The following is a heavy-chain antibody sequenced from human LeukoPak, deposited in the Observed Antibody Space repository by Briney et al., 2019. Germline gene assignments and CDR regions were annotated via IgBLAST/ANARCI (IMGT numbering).Heavy chain of an antibody. Sequence: GESLQISFKGSGYSFTSYWIGWVRPVPGKGLEWMGIIYPADSDTRYSPSFQGQVTISADKSISTAYLQWSSLKASDTAMYYCARRSSIPARLFDYWGQGTLVTVSS. V-gene: IGHV5-51*01. J-gene: IGHJ4*02. CDR1: GYSFTSYW. D-gene: IGHD6-6*01. CDR3: ARRSSIPARLFDY. CDR2: IYPADSDT.